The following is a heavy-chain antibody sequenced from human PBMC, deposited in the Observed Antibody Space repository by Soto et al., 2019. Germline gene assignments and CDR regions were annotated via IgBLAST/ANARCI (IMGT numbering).Heavy chain of an antibody. CDR2: IYYSGST. Sequence: SETLSLTCTVSGGSISSYYWSWIRQPPGKGLEWIGYIYYSGSTNYNPSLKSRVTISVDTSKNQFSLKLSSVTAADTAVYYCARAVAGTISFGGGRQHWFDPWGQGTLVTVSS. J-gene: IGHJ5*02. V-gene: IGHV4-59*01. D-gene: IGHD6-19*01. CDR3: ARAVAGTISFGGGRQHWFDP. CDR1: GGSISSYY.